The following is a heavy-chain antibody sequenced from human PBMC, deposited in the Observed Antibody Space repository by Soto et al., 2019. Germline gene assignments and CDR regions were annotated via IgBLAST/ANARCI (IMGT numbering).Heavy chain of an antibody. CDR2: MNPNSGNT. D-gene: IGHD6-13*01. J-gene: IGHJ6*02. V-gene: IGHV1-8*01. CDR3: ARRGYSSSWYYYYYYGMDV. Sequence: QVQLVQSGAEVKKPGASVKVSCKASGYTFTSYDINWVRQATGQGLEWMGWMNPNSGNTGYAQKFQGGVTMTRNTSRSTAYMELSSRRSEDTAVYYWARRGYSSSWYYYYYYGMDVWGQGTTVTVSS. CDR1: GYTFTSYD.